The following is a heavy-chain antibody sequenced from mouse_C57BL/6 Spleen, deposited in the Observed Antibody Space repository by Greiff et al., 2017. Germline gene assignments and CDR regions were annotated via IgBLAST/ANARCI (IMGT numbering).Heavy chain of an antibody. V-gene: IGHV1-82*01. CDR1: GYAFSSSW. J-gene: IGHJ2*01. D-gene: IGHD1-1*01. Sequence: VMLVESGPELVKPGASVKISCKASGYAFSSSWMNWVKQRPGKGLEWIGRIYPGDGDTNYNGKFKGKATLTADKSASTAYMQLSSLTSEDSAVYFCARATVVAPSYWGQGTTLTVSS. CDR3: ARATVVAPSY. CDR2: IYPGDGDT.